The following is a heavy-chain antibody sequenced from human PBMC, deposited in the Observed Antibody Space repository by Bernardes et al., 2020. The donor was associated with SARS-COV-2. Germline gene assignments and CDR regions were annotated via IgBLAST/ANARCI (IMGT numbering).Heavy chain of an antibody. V-gene: IGHV3-7*01. J-gene: IGHJ6*02. CDR2: IKQDGSEK. CDR3: ARGYGMDV. Sequence: GGSLRLSCAASGFTFSSYCMNWVRQAPGKGLEWVANIKQDGSEKNYVDSVKGRFTVSRDNAKNSLYVQMNSLRVEDTAVYYCARGYGMDVWGQGTTVTVSS. CDR1: GFTFSSYC.